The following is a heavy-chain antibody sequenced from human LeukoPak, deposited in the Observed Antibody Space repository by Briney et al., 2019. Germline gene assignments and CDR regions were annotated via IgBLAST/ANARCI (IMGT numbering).Heavy chain of an antibody. V-gene: IGHV5-10-1*01. J-gene: IGHJ4*02. D-gene: IGHD3-16*01. Sequence: GESLKISCKGSGYRLTSYWISWVRQMPGKGLEWMGKIDPSDSYIKYSPSFQGHVTISADKSISTAYLQWSSLKASDTAMYYCARHLGITDPFDYWGQGTLVTVSS. CDR2: IDPSDSYI. CDR3: ARHLGITDPFDY. CDR1: GYRLTSYW.